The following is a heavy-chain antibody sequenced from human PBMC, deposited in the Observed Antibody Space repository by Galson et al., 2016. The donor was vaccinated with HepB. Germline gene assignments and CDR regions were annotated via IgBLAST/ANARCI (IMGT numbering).Heavy chain of an antibody. CDR2: INTDTGMP. Sequence: SVKVSCKASGYTLTSIAMNWVRQAPGQGLEWMGWINTDTGMPTYAQGFTGRFVFSLDTSVSTSYLQINSLKADDTAVYYCARDQAYYYGMDVWGQGTTVTVS. V-gene: IGHV7-4-1*02. CDR1: GYTLTSIA. J-gene: IGHJ6*02. CDR3: ARDQAYYYGMDV.